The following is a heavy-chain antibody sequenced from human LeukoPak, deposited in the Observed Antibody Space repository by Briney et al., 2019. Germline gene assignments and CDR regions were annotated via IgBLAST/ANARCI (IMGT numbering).Heavy chain of an antibody. CDR1: GFTFSSYS. Sequence: GGSLRLSCTAAGFTFSSYSMSWVRQAPGKGLEWVSYISSSTTTTYYADSVKGRFTISRDNAENSLFLQMNSLRAEDTAVYYCARGPIVTTIQRFDYWGRGTLVTVSS. CDR2: ISSSTTTT. J-gene: IGHJ4*02. CDR3: ARGPIVTTIQRFDY. V-gene: IGHV3-48*01. D-gene: IGHD5-12*01.